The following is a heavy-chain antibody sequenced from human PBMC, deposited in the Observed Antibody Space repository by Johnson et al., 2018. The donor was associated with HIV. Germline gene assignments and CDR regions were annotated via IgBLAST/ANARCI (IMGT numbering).Heavy chain of an antibody. CDR2: IKQDGSEK. D-gene: IGHD2-2*02. CDR3: ARDDTEADGAFDI. J-gene: IGHJ3*02. Sequence: VQLVESGGGVVQPGRSLRLSCAASGFTFSSYWMSWVRQAPGKGPEWVANIKQDGSEKYYVDSVKGRFTISRDNAKNSLYLQMNSLRAEDTAVYYCARDDTEADGAFDIWGQGTMVTVSS. CDR1: GFTFSSYW. V-gene: IGHV3-7*01.